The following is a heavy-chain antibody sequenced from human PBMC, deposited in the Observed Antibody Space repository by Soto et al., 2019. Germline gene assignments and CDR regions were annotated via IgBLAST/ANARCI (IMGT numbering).Heavy chain of an antibody. D-gene: IGHD2-21*01. CDR2: IYYLGST. V-gene: IGHV4-4*02. CDR1: GDSFTSTHW. Sequence: TSETLSLTCTVSGDSFTSTHWWSWVRQPPGKGLEWIGEIYYLGSTNYNPSLKSRVTISLDKSKNQFSLKLSSVTAADTAVYYCARDRDVVDITTPGGVNYFDPWGQGTLVTVSS. J-gene: IGHJ5*02. CDR3: ARDRDVVDITTPGGVNYFDP.